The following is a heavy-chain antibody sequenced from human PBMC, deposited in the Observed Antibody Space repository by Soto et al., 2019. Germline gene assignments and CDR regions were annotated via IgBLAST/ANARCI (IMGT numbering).Heavy chain of an antibody. CDR1: GFTSSSYG. Sequence: PGGSLRLSCAASGFTSSSYGMHWVRQAPGKGLEWVAGISYDGSNKYYADSVKGRFTISRDNSKNTLYLQMNSLRAEDTAVYYCAKEGWGQEDDAFDIWGQGTMVTVSS. J-gene: IGHJ3*02. D-gene: IGHD3-16*01. CDR2: ISYDGSNK. CDR3: AKEGWGQEDDAFDI. V-gene: IGHV3-30*18.